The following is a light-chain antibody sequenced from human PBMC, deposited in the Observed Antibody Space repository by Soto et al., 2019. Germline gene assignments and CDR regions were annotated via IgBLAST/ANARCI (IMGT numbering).Light chain of an antibody. J-gene: IGLJ1*01. V-gene: IGLV2-8*01. CDR3: ISHVGHSNV. CDR1: SSDVGGSDY. Sequence: QSALTQPPSASGSPGQSVTISCTGTSSDVGGSDYVSWYQHHPGKAPKLMIYDVSKRHSGVPDRFSGSKSGNMASLTVSGLQAYDEADYYCISHVGHSNVFGTGTKLTVL. CDR2: DVS.